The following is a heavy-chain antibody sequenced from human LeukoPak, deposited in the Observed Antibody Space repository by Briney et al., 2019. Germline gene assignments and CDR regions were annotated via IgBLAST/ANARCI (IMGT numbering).Heavy chain of an antibody. CDR3: STEDKYCTTPNCGAY. Sequence: ASVKVSCKVSGYTLTELSMHWVRQAPGKGLEWMGGFDPEDGETIYAQKFQGRVTMTEDTSTDTAYMELSSLRSEDTAVYYCSTEDKYCTTPNCGAYWGQGTLVTVSS. CDR1: GYTLTELS. J-gene: IGHJ4*02. CDR2: FDPEDGET. V-gene: IGHV1-24*01. D-gene: IGHD2-8*01.